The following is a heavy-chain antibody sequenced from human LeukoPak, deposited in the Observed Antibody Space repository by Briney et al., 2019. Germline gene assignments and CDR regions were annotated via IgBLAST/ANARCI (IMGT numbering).Heavy chain of an antibody. CDR2: FDPEDGET. D-gene: IGHD3-10*01. J-gene: IGHJ6*03. CDR3: ARGPAPSTMVRGVKYYYYYYMDV. V-gene: IGHV1-24*01. CDR1: GYTLTELS. Sequence: ASVKVSCKVSGYTLTELSMHWVRQAPGKGLEWMGGFDPEDGETIYAQKFQGRVTITTDESTSTAYMELSSLRSEDTAVYYCARGPAPSTMVRGVKYYYYYYMDVWGKGTTVTVSS.